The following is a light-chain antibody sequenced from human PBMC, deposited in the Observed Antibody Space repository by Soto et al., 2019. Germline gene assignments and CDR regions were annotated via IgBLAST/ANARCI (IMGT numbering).Light chain of an antibody. Sequence: EIVMTQSPATLSVSQGERVALSCRASQSVGSYLAWYQQKPGQAPRLLIYETSTRATGIPARFSGSGSGTEFTLTISSLQSEDFAVYYCQQSKKWPLTFGQGTKLEIK. CDR2: ETS. J-gene: IGKJ2*01. CDR3: QQSKKWPLT. CDR1: QSVGSY. V-gene: IGKV3-15*01.